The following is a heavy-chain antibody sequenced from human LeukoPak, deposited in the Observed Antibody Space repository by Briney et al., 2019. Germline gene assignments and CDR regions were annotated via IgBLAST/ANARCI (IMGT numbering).Heavy chain of an antibody. Sequence: GGSLRLSCAASGFTFSKDDFHWVRQAPGKGLEWVAAIGVTGDTYYADSVKGRFTISRDNAKNSLYLQMNSLRAEDTALYYCAKEVRSYGSYYGMDVWGQGTTVTVSS. CDR2: IGVTGDT. CDR3: AKEVRSYGSYYGMDV. V-gene: IGHV3-13*01. CDR1: GFTFSKDD. D-gene: IGHD5-18*01. J-gene: IGHJ6*02.